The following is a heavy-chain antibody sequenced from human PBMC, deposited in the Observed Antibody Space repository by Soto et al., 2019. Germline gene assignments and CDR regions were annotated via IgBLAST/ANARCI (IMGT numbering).Heavy chain of an antibody. V-gene: IGHV3-64D*06. CDR3: VKSIAARPNGMDV. D-gene: IGHD6-6*01. J-gene: IGHJ6*02. CDR2: ISSNGGST. CDR1: GFTFSSYA. Sequence: EVQLVESGGGLVQPGGSLRLSCSASGFTFSSYAMHWVRQAPGKGLEYVSAISSNGGSTYYADSVKGRFTISRDNSKNTLYLQMSSLRAEDTAVYYCVKSIAARPNGMDVWGQGTTVTVSS.